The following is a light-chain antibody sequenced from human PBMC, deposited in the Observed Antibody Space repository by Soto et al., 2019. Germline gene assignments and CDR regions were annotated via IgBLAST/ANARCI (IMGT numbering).Light chain of an antibody. J-gene: IGLJ2*01. Sequence: QAVVTQPPSASGTPGQRVTISCSGSSSNIGTNYVYWYQQLPGTAPKLLIYRNGQRPSGVPDRFSGSKSGTSASLAISGLRSEDEADYYCVTWDDSLSAVVFGGGTKVTVL. V-gene: IGLV1-47*01. CDR2: RNG. CDR3: VTWDDSLSAVV. CDR1: SSNIGTNY.